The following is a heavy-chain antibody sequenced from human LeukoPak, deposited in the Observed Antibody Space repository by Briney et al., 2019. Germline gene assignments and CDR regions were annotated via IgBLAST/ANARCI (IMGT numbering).Heavy chain of an antibody. CDR2: ISSDGFNK. J-gene: IGHJ6*02. V-gene: IGHV3-30-3*01. CDR1: GFTFSNFA. CDR3: ASGIDSSGYYAYYYGRDV. Sequence: GRSLRLSCAASGFTFSNFAMQWVRQAPGKGLGWGAVISSDGFNKYYTDSVRGRFTISRDNSKNTVSLQMSSLRPEDTAVYYCASGIDSSGYYAYYYGRDVWGQGTTVTVSS. D-gene: IGHD3-22*01.